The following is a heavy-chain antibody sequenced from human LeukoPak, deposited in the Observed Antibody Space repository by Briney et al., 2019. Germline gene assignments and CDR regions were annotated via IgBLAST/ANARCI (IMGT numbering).Heavy chain of an antibody. CDR2: IYSGGST. J-gene: IGHJ4*02. Sequence: PGGSLRLSCAASGFTVSSNYMSWGRQAPGKGLEWVSVIYSGGSTYYADSVTVRFTIYRDNSQNPLSLQMNSLRAEDKAVYYCAPGTGYSSSWYADWGQGTLVTVSS. D-gene: IGHD6-13*01. CDR3: APGTGYSSSWYAD. CDR1: GFTVSSNY. V-gene: IGHV3-66*02.